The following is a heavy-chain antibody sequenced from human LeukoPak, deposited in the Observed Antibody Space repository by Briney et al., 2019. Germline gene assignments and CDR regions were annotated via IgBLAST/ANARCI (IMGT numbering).Heavy chain of an antibody. CDR2: ISYDGSNK. CDR3: AKDSGDYYDSSGYYDY. Sequence: GGSLRLSCAASGFTFSSYGMHWVRQAPGKGLEWVAVISYDGSNKYYADSVKGRFTISRDNSKNTLYLQMTSLRAEDTAVYYCAKDSGDYYDSSGYYDYWGQGTLVTVSS. V-gene: IGHV3-30*18. D-gene: IGHD3-22*01. J-gene: IGHJ4*02. CDR1: GFTFSSYG.